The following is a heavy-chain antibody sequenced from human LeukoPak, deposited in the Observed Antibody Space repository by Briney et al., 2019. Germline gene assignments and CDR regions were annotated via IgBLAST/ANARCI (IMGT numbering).Heavy chain of an antibody. D-gene: IGHD5-18*01. CDR2: ISYDGGNK. CDR1: GFTFSSYA. Sequence: LRLSCAASGFTFSSYAMHWARQAPGKGLEWVAVISYDGGNKYYADSVKGRFTISRDNSKNTLYLQMNSLRAEDTAVYYCARAIGYSYGYAGWFDPWGQGTLVTVSS. J-gene: IGHJ5*02. V-gene: IGHV3-30-3*01. CDR3: ARAIGYSYGYAGWFDP.